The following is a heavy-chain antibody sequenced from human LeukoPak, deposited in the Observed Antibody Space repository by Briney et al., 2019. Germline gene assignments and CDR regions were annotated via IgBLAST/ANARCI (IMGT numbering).Heavy chain of an antibody. J-gene: IGHJ4*02. CDR1: GGSFSGYY. CDR2: INHSGST. D-gene: IGHD3-3*01. Sequence: SETLSLTCAVYGGSFSGYYWSWIRQPPGKGLEWIGEINHSGSTNYNPSLKSRVTISVDTSKNQFSLKLSSVTAADTAVYYCARGRVWSGYPFDYWGQGTLVTVSS. V-gene: IGHV4-34*01. CDR3: ARGRVWSGYPFDY.